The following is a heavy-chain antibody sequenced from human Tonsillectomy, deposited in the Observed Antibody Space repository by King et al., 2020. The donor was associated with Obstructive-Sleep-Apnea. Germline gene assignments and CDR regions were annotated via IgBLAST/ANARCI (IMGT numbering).Heavy chain of an antibody. CDR2: ISSSSSFI. Sequence: VQLVESGGGLVQPGGSLRLSCAASGFTFSSYSMNWVRQAPGKGLEWVSYISSSSSFIYYADSVKGRFTISRDNAKNSLYRKMNSLRAEDTAVYYCARGYCSGGSCYSGDAFDIWGQGTMVTVSS. V-gene: IGHV3-48*04. CDR1: GFTFSSYS. D-gene: IGHD2-15*01. J-gene: IGHJ3*02. CDR3: ARGYCSGGSCYSGDAFDI.